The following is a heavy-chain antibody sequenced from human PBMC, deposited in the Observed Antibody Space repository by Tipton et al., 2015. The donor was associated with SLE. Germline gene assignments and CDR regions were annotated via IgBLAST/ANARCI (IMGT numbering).Heavy chain of an antibody. D-gene: IGHD3-22*01. CDR3: ARVMIVTPVEAADAFDI. CDR2: ISAYNGNT. V-gene: IGHV1-18*01. J-gene: IGHJ3*02. CDR1: GYTFTSYG. Sequence: QLVQSGAEVKKPGASVKVSCKASGYTFTSYGISWVRQAPGQGLEWMGWISAYNGNTNYAQKLQGRVTMTTDTSTSTAYMELRSLRSDDTAVYYCARVMIVTPVEAADAFDIWGQGTMVTVSS.